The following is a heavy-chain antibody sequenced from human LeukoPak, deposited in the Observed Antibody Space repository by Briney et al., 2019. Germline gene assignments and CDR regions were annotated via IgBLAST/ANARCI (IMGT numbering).Heavy chain of an antibody. CDR2: IIPIFGTA. Sequence: SVKVSCKASGGTFSSYAISWVRQVPGQGLEWMGGIIPIFGTANYAQKFQGRVTITTDESTSTAYMELSSLRSEDTAVYYCARRRDIVVVPAAIPNDAFDIWGQGTMVTVSS. CDR3: ARRRDIVVVPAAIPNDAFDI. CDR1: GGTFSSYA. J-gene: IGHJ3*02. D-gene: IGHD2-2*01. V-gene: IGHV1-69*05.